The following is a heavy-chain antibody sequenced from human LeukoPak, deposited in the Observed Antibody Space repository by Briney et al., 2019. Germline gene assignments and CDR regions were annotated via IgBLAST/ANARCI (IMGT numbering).Heavy chain of an antibody. D-gene: IGHD3-22*01. V-gene: IGHV1-2*02. J-gene: IGHJ4*02. CDR3: ARDYYDSSGSCDY. CDR2: INPNSGGT. CDR1: GYTFTGYY. Sequence: PSVNVSCKASGYTFTGYYMHWVPQAPGQGLEGMGWINPNSGGTNYAQKFQCRVTITRDTSISTAYMELSRLRSDDTAVYYCARDYYDSSGSCDYWGQGTLVTVSS.